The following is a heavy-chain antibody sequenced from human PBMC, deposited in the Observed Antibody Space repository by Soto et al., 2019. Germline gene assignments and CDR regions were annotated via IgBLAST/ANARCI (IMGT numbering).Heavy chain of an antibody. CDR3: ARDSSGWYFTIFDY. D-gene: IGHD6-19*01. V-gene: IGHV3-30-3*01. CDR2: ISYDGSNK. J-gene: IGHJ4*02. CDR1: GFTFSSYA. Sequence: HPGGSLRLSCAASGFTFSSYAMPWVRQAPGKGLEWVAVISYDGSNKYYADSVKGRFTISRDNSKNTLYLQMNSLRAEDTAVYYCARDSSGWYFTIFDYWGQGT.